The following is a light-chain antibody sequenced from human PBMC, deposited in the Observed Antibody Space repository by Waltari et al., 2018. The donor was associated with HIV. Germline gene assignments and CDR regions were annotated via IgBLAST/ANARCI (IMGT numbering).Light chain of an antibody. Sequence: QSALTQPRSVSGSPGQSVTISCTGTSSDVGDYNSVSCYQQQPGKAPKLMIYDVSKWPSGVPDRFSGSKSGNTASLTISGLQAEDEADYYCCSYAGTYTYVFGTGTKVTVL. V-gene: IGLV2-11*01. CDR1: SSDVGDYNS. CDR2: DVS. J-gene: IGLJ1*01. CDR3: CSYAGTYTYV.